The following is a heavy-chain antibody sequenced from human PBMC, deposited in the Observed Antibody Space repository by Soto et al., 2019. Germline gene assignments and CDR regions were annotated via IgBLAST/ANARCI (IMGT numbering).Heavy chain of an antibody. J-gene: IGHJ4*02. V-gene: IGHV1-3*04. CDR2: INTGNGNT. CDR1: GYTFTTYT. D-gene: IGHD3-10*01. Sequence: ASVKVSCKASGYTFTTYTIHWVRQAPGQRLEWLGWINTGNGNTKYSEKLQDRVTMTRDKSANTAYLELRSLRSADTAVYYCARGGSGSFPYWGQGTLVTVSS. CDR3: ARGGSGSFPY.